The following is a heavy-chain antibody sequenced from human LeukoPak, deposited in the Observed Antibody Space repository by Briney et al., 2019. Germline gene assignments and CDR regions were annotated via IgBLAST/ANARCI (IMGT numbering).Heavy chain of an antibody. J-gene: IGHJ4*02. V-gene: IGHV1-69*04. CDR1: GGTFSSYA. D-gene: IGHD3-16*02. Sequence: SVKVSCKASGGTFSSYAISWVRQTPGQGLEWMGRIIPILGIANYAQKFQGRVTITADKSTSTAYMELSSLRSEDTAVYYCARDYYDYVWGSYRYASNYWGQGTLVTVSS. CDR3: ARDYYDYVWGSYRYASNY. CDR2: IIPILGIA.